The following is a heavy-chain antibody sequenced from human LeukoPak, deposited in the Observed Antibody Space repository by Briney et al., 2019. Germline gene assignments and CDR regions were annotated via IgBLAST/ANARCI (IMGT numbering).Heavy chain of an antibody. J-gene: IGHJ4*02. CDR1: GFTFATYA. Sequence: GSRRLSCAASGFTFATYAMHWVRQAPGKGLEYVSLIFGDGETTHYADSVKGRFTISRDNSKNSLYLQMNNLKTDDTAFYYCAQDWWGSYLSWGRGTLVTVSS. CDR2: IFGDGETT. D-gene: IGHD1-26*01. V-gene: IGHV3-43*02. CDR3: AQDWWGSYLS.